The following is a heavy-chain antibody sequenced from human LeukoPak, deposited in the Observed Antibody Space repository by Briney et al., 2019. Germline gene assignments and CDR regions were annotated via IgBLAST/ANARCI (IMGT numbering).Heavy chain of an antibody. CDR1: GGSISSYY. Sequence: PSETLSLTCTVSGGSISSYYWSWIRQPPGKGLEWIGYIYYSGSTNYNPSLKSRVTMSVDTSKNQFSLKLSSVTAADTAVYYCARDARDSSGYYSVFDYWGQGTLVTVSS. CDR3: ARDARDSSGYYSVFDY. CDR2: IYYSGST. J-gene: IGHJ4*02. V-gene: IGHV4-59*12. D-gene: IGHD3-22*01.